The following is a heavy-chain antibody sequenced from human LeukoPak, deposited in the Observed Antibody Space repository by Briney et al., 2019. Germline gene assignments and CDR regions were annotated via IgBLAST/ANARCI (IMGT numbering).Heavy chain of an antibody. CDR1: GFSFSSYA. CDR2: ISGSGGNT. Sequence: TGGSLRLSCAASGFSFSSYAMSWVRQASGKGLEWVAHISGSGGNTYYADSVKGRFTISRDNSKNTLNLQMNSLRAEDTAVYYCAKRVGPTGQRDPLFDYWGQGTLVIVSS. CDR3: AKRVGPTGQRDPLFDY. D-gene: IGHD1-26*01. V-gene: IGHV3-23*01. J-gene: IGHJ4*02.